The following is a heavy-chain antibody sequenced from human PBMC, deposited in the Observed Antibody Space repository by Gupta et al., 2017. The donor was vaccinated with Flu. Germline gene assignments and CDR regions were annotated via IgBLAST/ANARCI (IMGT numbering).Heavy chain of an antibody. Sequence: QVQLVQSGAEVKKPGASVKAFCKASGYTFTGYYMHWVRQAPGQGLEWMGWINPNSGGTNYAQKFQGRVTMTRDTSISTAYMELSRLRSDDTAVYYCARDHGGYYGSGSYYESSWFDPWGQGTLVTVSS. D-gene: IGHD3-10*01. J-gene: IGHJ5*02. CDR3: ARDHGGYYGSGSYYESSWFDP. CDR1: GYTFTGYY. CDR2: INPNSGGT. V-gene: IGHV1-2*02.